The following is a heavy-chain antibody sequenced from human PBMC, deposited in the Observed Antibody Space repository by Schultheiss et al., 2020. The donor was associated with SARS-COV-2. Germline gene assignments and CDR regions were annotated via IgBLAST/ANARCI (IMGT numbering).Heavy chain of an antibody. Sequence: SQTLSLTCAISGDSVSSNSAAWNWIRQSPSRGLEWLGRTYYRSKWYSDYAVSVKGRIAIKPDTSRNQFSLQLNSVTPEDTAVYYCARVQSAYSSLFDYWGQGTLVTVSS. D-gene: IGHD6-13*01. CDR2: TYYRSKWYS. V-gene: IGHV6-1*01. J-gene: IGHJ4*02. CDR1: GDSVSSNSAA. CDR3: ARVQSAYSSLFDY.